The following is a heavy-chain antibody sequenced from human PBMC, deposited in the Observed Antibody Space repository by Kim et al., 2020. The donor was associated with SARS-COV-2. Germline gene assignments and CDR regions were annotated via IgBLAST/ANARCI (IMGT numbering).Heavy chain of an antibody. CDR2: ISWNSGSI. J-gene: IGHJ3*02. D-gene: IGHD6-19*01. CDR1: GFTFDDYA. V-gene: IGHV3-9*01. Sequence: GGSLRLSCAASGFTFDDYAMHWVRQAPGKGLEWVSGISWNSGSIGYADSVKGRFTISRDNAKNSLYLQMNSLRAEDTALYYCAKDTAVSSGWTDAFDIWGQGTMVTVSS. CDR3: AKDTAVSSGWTDAFDI.